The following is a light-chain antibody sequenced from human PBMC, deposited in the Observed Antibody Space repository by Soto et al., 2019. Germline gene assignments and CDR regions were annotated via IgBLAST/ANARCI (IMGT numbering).Light chain of an antibody. V-gene: IGKV1-33*01. CDR1: QDITHF. Sequence: DIQMTQSPSSLSASVGDRVTITRQASQDITHFLNWYQQKPGKAPKLLIYHASNLETGVPSRFSGSGSGTHFTFTISSLQPEDIATYYCQQCDTLPDTFGQGTKLEI. J-gene: IGKJ2*01. CDR2: HAS. CDR3: QQCDTLPDT.